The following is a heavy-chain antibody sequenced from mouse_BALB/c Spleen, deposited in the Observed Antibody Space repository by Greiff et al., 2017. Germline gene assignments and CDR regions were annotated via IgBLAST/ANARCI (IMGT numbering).Heavy chain of an antibody. V-gene: IGHV5-12-1*01. CDR2: ISSGGGST. CDR3: APHYYGSSYFDY. Sequence: EVKVVESGGGLVKPGGSLKLSCAASGFAFSSYDMSWVRQTPEKRLEWVAYISSGGGSTYYPDTVKGRFTISRDNAKNTLYLQMSSLKSEDTAMYYCAPHYYGSSYFDYWGQGTTLTVSS. D-gene: IGHD1-1*01. CDR1: GFAFSSYD. J-gene: IGHJ2*01.